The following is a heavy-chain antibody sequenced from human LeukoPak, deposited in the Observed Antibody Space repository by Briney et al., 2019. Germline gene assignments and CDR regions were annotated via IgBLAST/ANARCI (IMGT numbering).Heavy chain of an antibody. Sequence: GGSLRLSCAASGFTFSSYWMHWVRQAPGKGLVWVSRIKSDGISTSYADSVKGRFTISRDNSKNTLCLQMNSLRAEGTAVYYCAKHSGSYGRPLDYWGQGTLVTVSS. CDR2: IKSDGIST. J-gene: IGHJ4*02. CDR1: GFTFSSYW. CDR3: AKHSGSYGRPLDY. D-gene: IGHD3-10*01. V-gene: IGHV3-74*01.